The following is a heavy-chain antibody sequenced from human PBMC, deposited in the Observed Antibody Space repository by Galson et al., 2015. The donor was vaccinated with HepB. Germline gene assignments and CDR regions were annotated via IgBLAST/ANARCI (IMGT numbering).Heavy chain of an antibody. CDR3: ARTSGWGTIFMVIYDY. CDR1: GFSLSTSGMC. D-gene: IGHD3-3*01. Sequence: ALVKPTQTLTLTCTFSGFSLSTSGMCVSWIRQPPGKALEWLARIDWDDDKYYSTSLKTRLTISKDTSKNQVVLTMTNVDPVDTATYYCARTSGWGTIFMVIYDYWGQGTLVTVSS. J-gene: IGHJ4*02. CDR2: IDWDDDK. V-gene: IGHV2-70*11.